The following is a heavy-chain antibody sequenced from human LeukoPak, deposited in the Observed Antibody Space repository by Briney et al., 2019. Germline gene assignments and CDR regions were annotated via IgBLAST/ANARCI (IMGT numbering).Heavy chain of an antibody. CDR2: INHSGST. Sequence: PSKTLSLTCAVYGGSFSGYYWSWIRQPPGKGLEWIGEINHSGSTNYNPSLKSRVTISVDTSKNQFSLKLSSVTAADTAVYYCARERRGVVPAAIFDYWGQGTLVTVSS. V-gene: IGHV4-34*01. CDR1: GGSFSGYY. J-gene: IGHJ4*02. CDR3: ARERRGVVPAAIFDY. D-gene: IGHD2-2*02.